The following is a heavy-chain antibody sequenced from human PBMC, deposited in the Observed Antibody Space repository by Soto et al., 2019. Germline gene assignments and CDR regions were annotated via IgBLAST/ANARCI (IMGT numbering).Heavy chain of an antibody. V-gene: IGHV1-18*01. CDR3: AGGVAFDI. J-gene: IGHJ3*02. CDR2: NSAYNGKT. D-gene: IGHD2-8*01. CDR1: GYTFTSYG. Sequence: GASVKVSCKASGYTFTSYGISWVRQAPGQGLEWKGWNSAYNGKTNNAQKIKGKINIKTNTTTSTANKELRSLRSDDTAVYYCAGGVAFDIWGQGTMVTVSS.